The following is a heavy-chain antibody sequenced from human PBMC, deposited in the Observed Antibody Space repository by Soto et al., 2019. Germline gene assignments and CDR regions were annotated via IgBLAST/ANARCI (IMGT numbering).Heavy chain of an antibody. Sequence: EVQLVESGGGLVKPGGSLRLSCAASGFTFSSYSMNWVRQAPGKGLEWVSSISSSSSYIYYADSVKGRFTISRDNDKISLYLQMNSLRAEDRAVYYCARGRLAGITMVRGVIIGDYFDYWGQGTLVTVSS. CDR2: ISSSSSYI. J-gene: IGHJ4*02. D-gene: IGHD3-10*01. V-gene: IGHV3-21*01. CDR1: GFTFSSYS. CDR3: ARGRLAGITMVRGVIIGDYFDY.